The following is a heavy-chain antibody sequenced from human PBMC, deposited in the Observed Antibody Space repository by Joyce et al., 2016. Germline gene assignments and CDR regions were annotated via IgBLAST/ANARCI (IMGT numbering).Heavy chain of an antibody. J-gene: IGHJ4*02. D-gene: IGHD6-13*01. CDR1: GFTFSNYG. CDR3: ARALGWDSNSCHDY. V-gene: IGHV3-30*03. CDR2: ISYDGRNK. Sequence: QVQLVESGGGVVQPGRSLRLSCAASGFTFSNYGMHWVRKAPGKGLEWVAVISYDGRNKYYVDSVKGRFTISRDNSKNTLYLQMNSLRPEDTAVYYCARALGWDSNSCHDYWGQGTLVTVSS.